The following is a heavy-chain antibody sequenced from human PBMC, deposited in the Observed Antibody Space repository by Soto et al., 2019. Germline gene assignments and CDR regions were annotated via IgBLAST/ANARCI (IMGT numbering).Heavy chain of an antibody. V-gene: IGHV3-64*04. CDR3: ARGNSRSWSPLRYYYYGMDV. J-gene: IGHJ6*02. CDR2: ISGSGGNI. CDR1: GFTFSHHS. Sequence: GGSLRLSCSGSGFTFSHHSLYWARQPPGKGLQCVSSISGSGGNIYYAESVKGRFTISRDNSKNTLYLQMNSLRAEDTAVYYCARGNSRSWSPLRYYYYGMDVWGQGTTVTVSS. D-gene: IGHD6-13*01.